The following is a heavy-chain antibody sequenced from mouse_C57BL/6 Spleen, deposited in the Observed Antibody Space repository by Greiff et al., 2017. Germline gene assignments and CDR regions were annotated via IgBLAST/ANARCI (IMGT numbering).Heavy chain of an antibody. Sequence: EVKVVESGGDLVKPGGSLKLSCAASGFTFSSYGMSWVRPTPDKRLAWVATISSGGSYTYYPDSVKGRFTISRDNAKNTLYLQMSSLKSEDTAMYYCARQDYGSRGYFDDWGQGTTLTVSS. V-gene: IGHV5-6*01. CDR3: ARQDYGSRGYFDD. CDR2: ISSGGSYT. J-gene: IGHJ2*01. CDR1: GFTFSSYG. D-gene: IGHD1-1*01.